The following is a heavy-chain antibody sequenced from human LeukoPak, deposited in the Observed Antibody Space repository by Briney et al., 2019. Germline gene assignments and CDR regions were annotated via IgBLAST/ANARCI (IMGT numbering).Heavy chain of an antibody. CDR1: GFTFSSYG. CDR2: ISYDGSNK. D-gene: IGHD3-10*01. CDR3: GKDHYLY. V-gene: IGHV3-30*18. J-gene: IGHJ4*02. Sequence: GGSLRLSCAASGFTFSSYGMHWVRQAPGKGLEWVAVISYDGSNKYYADSVKGRFTISRDNSKNTLYLQMNSLRAEDTAVYYCGKDHYLYWGQGTLVTVSS.